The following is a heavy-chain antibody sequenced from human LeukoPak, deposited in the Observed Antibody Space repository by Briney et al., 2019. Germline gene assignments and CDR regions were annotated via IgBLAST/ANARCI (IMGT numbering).Heavy chain of an antibody. D-gene: IGHD3-16*01. Sequence: SETLSLTCTVSGGSISSGGYYWSWIAQPPGKGLEWIGYIYHSGSTYYNPSLKSRVTISVDRSKNQFSLKLSSVTAADTAVYYCARDLVMQDHRYYDYYMDVWGKGTTVTVSS. CDR1: GGSISSGGYY. CDR2: IYHSGST. J-gene: IGHJ6*03. V-gene: IGHV4-30-2*01. CDR3: ARDLVMQDHRYYDYYMDV.